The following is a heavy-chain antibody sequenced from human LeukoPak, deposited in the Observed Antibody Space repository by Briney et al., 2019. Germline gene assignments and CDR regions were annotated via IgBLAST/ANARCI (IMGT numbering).Heavy chain of an antibody. D-gene: IGHD3-3*01. V-gene: IGHV4-34*01. Sequence: SETLSLTCAVYGGSFSGYYWSWIRQPPGKGLEWIGEINHSGSTNYNPSLKSRVTISVDTSKNQFSLKLSSVTAADTAVYHCARAVPYYDFWSGYYLNWFDPWGQGTLVTVSS. CDR1: GGSFSGYY. CDR3: ARAVPYYDFWSGYYLNWFDP. CDR2: INHSGST. J-gene: IGHJ5*02.